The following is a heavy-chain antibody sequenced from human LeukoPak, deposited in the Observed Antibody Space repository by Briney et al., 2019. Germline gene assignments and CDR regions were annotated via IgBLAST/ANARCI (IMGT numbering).Heavy chain of an antibody. V-gene: IGHV3-7*03. J-gene: IGHJ4*02. CDR3: ASGGYSFFY. Sequence: TGGSLRLSCAASGFIFSSYWMNWVRQAPGKGLEWVANIKQDGSEKYYVDSVKGRFTISRDNAKNSLYLQMNSLRAEDTAVYYCASGGYSFFYWGQGTLVTVSS. CDR2: IKQDGSEK. CDR1: GFIFSSYW. D-gene: IGHD5-18*01.